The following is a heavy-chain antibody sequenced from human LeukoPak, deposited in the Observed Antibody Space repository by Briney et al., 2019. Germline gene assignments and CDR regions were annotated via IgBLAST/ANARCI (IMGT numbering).Heavy chain of an antibody. Sequence: SETLSLTCHVSGGSIHNSDYYWAWIRQPPGKRLEWIGSMYYSGSTYYNPSLKSRVSISGDTSKNQFSLKWTSVTAADTAVYYCARGPKRITIFGVVIIAPRYFDYWGQGTLVTVSS. CDR1: GGSIHNSDYY. V-gene: IGHV4-39*07. CDR3: ARGPKRITIFGVVIIAPRYFDY. CDR2: MYYSGST. J-gene: IGHJ4*02. D-gene: IGHD3-3*01.